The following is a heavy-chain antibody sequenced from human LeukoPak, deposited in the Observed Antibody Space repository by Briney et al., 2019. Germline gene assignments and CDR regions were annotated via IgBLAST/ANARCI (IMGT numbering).Heavy chain of an antibody. D-gene: IGHD6-13*01. CDR1: GGSFSGYY. V-gene: IGHV4-34*01. CDR3: ARGRGIAAAGVGHWFDP. CDR2: INHSGST. J-gene: IGHJ5*02. Sequence: SETLSLTCAVYGGSFSGYYWSWIRQPPGKGLEWIGEINHSGSTNYNPSLESRVTISVDTSKNQFSLKLSSVTAADTAVYYCARGRGIAAAGVGHWFDPWGQGTLVTVSS.